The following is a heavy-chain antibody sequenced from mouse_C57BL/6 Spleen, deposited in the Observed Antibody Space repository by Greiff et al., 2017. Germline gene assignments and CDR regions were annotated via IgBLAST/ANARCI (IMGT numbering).Heavy chain of an antibody. J-gene: IGHJ4*01. V-gene: IGHV5-12*01. D-gene: IGHD1-1*01. CDR1: GFTFSDYY. Sequence: EVQGVESGGGLVQPGGSLKLSCEASGFTFSDYYMYWVRQTPEKRLEWVAYISNGGGSTYYPDTVKGRFTISRDNAKNTLYLQMSRLKSEDTAMYYCARRRYDYDAMDYWGQGTSVTVSS. CDR2: ISNGGGST. CDR3: ARRRYDYDAMDY.